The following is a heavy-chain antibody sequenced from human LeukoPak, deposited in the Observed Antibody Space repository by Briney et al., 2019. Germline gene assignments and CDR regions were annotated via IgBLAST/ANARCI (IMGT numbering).Heavy chain of an antibody. CDR2: ISGRGGST. D-gene: IGHD2-2*01. V-gene: IGHV3-23*01. CDR1: GFTFSNYA. J-gene: IGHJ5*02. CDR3: AKDPMYQLAAGYSLVDR. Sequence: GASLRLSCAASGFTFSNYAMTWVRQAPGKGLEWVSDISGRGGSTDYADSVKGRFTISRDNSKNTQYLQMNILRTEDTAVYYCAKDPMYQLAAGYSLVDRWGQGTLATVSS.